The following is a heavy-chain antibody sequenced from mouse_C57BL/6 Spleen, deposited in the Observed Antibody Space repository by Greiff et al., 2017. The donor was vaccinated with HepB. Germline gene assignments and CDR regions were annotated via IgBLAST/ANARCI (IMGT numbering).Heavy chain of an antibody. V-gene: IGHV1-54*01. J-gene: IGHJ4*01. CDR2: INPGSGGT. Sequence: VQLQQSGAELVRPGTSVKVSCKASGYAFTNYLIEWVKQRPGQGLEWIGVINPGSGGTNYNEKFKGKATLTADKSSSTAYMQLSSLTSEDSAVYFCARAYYSDYYAMDYWGQGTSVTVSS. CDR3: ARAYYSDYYAMDY. CDR1: GYAFTNYL. D-gene: IGHD2-12*01.